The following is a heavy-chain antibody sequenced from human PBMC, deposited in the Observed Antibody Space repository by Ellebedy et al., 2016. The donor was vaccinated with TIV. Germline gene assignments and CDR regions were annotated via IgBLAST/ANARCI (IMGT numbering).Heavy chain of an antibody. CDR3: ARRSMDAFDI. J-gene: IGHJ3*02. D-gene: IGHD2-8*01. CDR1: GFTFSSYS. Sequence: GESLKISCAASGFTFSSYSMTWVRQAPGKGLEWVSYISSSSSTIYYADSVKGRFTISRDNAKNSLYLQMNSLRAEDTAVYYCARRSMDAFDIWGQGTMVTVSS. V-gene: IGHV3-48*01. CDR2: ISSSSSTI.